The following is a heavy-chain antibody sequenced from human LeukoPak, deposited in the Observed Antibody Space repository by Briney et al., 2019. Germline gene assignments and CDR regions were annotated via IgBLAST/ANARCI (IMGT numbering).Heavy chain of an antibody. V-gene: IGHV4-31*03. Sequence: SQTLSLTCTVSGGSISSGGYSWSWIRQHPGKGLEWIGYIYYSGSTYYNPSLKSRVTISVDTSKNQFSLKLSSVTAADTAVYYCARDSRERDGYNSFDYWGQGTLVTVSS. CDR3: ARDSRERDGYNSFDY. J-gene: IGHJ4*02. D-gene: IGHD5-24*01. CDR2: IYYSGST. CDR1: GGSISSGGYS.